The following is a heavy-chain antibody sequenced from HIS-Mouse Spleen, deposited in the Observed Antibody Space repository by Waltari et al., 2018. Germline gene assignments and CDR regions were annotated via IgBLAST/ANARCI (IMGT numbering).Heavy chain of an antibody. CDR1: GFPFSSYA. J-gene: IGHJ3*02. V-gene: IGHV3-30*04. CDR3: AREGLVGATGGAFDI. CDR2: ISYDGSNK. Sequence: QVQLVESGGGVVQPGRSLRLSCAASGFPFSSYAIHWGRPAPGKGLAWVAVISYDGSNKYYADSVKGRFTISRDNSKNTLYLQMNSLRAEDTAVYYCAREGLVGATGGAFDIWGQGTMVTVSS. D-gene: IGHD1-26*01.